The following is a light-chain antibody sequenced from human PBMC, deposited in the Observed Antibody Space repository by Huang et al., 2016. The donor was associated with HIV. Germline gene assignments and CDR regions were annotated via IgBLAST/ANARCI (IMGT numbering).Light chain of an antibody. CDR3: QQYNSYSYT. J-gene: IGKJ2*01. CDR2: KAS. CDR1: QSISRW. Sequence: DIQMTQSPSTLSASVGDRVTITCRARQSISRWLAWYQQKPGKAPKLLIYKASSLQSGVASRFSGSGSGTEFTLTISSLQPDDFATYYGQQYNSYSYTFGQGTKLEIK. V-gene: IGKV1-5*03.